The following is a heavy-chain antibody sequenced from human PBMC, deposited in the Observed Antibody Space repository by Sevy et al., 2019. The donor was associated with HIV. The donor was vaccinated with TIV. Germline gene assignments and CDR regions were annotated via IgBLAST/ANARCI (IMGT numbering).Heavy chain of an antibody. J-gene: IGHJ5*02. CDR2: ISSSGSTI. V-gene: IGHV3-48*03. Sequence: GGSLRLSCAASGFTFSSYEMNWVRQAPGKGLEWDSYISSSGSTIYYADSVKGRFTISRDNAKNSLYLQMNSLRAEDTAVYYCARDYYGSGSYDPWGQGTLVTVSS. CDR3: ARDYYGSGSYDP. CDR1: GFTFSSYE. D-gene: IGHD3-10*01.